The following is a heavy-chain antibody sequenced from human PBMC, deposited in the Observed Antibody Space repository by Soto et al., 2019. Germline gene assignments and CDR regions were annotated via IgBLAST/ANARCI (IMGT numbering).Heavy chain of an antibody. V-gene: IGHV1-69*06. J-gene: IGHJ4*02. CDR2: IIPIFGTA. CDR3: ARDGVTYCSGGSCEKFDY. CDR1: GGTFSSYA. D-gene: IGHD2-15*01. Sequence: QVQLVQSGAEVRKPGSSVKVSCKASGGTFSSYAISWVRQAPGQGLEWMGGIIPIFGTANYAQKFQGSVTITADKSTSTAYMELSSLRSEDTAVYYCARDGVTYCSGGSCEKFDYWGQGTLVTVSS.